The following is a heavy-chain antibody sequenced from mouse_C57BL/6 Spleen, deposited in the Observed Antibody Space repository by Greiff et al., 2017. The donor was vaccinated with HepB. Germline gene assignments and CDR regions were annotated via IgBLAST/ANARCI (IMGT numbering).Heavy chain of an antibody. CDR1: GYAFTNYL. Sequence: QVQLQQSGAELVRPGTSVKVSCKASGYAFTNYLIEWVKQRPGQGLEWIGVINPGSGGTNYNEKFKGKATLTADKSSSTAYMQLSSLTSEDSAVYFCARYLLTGMDYWGQGTTLTVSS. CDR3: ARYLLTGMDY. J-gene: IGHJ2*01. V-gene: IGHV1-54*01. CDR2: INPGSGGT. D-gene: IGHD4-1*01.